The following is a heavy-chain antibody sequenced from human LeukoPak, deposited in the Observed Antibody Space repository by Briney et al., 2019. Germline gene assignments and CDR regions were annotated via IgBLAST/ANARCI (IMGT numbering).Heavy chain of an antibody. Sequence: GGSLGLSCAASGFTFSSYWMSWVRQAPGKGLEWVANIKHDGSEKYYVDSVKGRFTISRDNAKNSLYLQMNSLRVEDTAVYYCARRVAFGEYFEYWGQGTLVTVSS. D-gene: IGHD3-10*01. CDR2: IKHDGSEK. CDR3: ARRVAFGEYFEY. CDR1: GFTFSSYW. J-gene: IGHJ4*02. V-gene: IGHV3-7*03.